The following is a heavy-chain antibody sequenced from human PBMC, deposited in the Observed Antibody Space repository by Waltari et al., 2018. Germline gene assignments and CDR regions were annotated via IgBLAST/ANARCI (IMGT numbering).Heavy chain of an antibody. CDR3: AREGGGFSSSFDY. CDR2: ITSSSSYI. CDR1: GFTFNKFS. V-gene: IGHV3-21*01. Sequence: EVQLVESGGGLVKPGGSQRLSCAASGFTFNKFSMNWVRQAPGKGVEWVSLITSSSSYIYYADSVKGRFTISRDNAKNSLFLQMSSLRAEDTAVYYCAREGGGFSSSFDYWGQGTLVTVSS. J-gene: IGHJ4*02. D-gene: IGHD6-6*01.